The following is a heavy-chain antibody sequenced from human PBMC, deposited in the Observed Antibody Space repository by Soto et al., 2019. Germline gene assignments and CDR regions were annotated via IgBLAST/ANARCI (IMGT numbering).Heavy chain of an antibody. CDR2: ISYDGSNK. CDR3: AKRPGPDSSGYPDY. J-gene: IGHJ4*02. V-gene: IGHV3-30*18. D-gene: IGHD3-22*01. Sequence: GGSLRLSCAASVFTFSSYGMHWVRQGPGKGLEWVAVISYDGSNKYYADSVKGRFTISRDNSKNTLYLQMNSLRAEDTAVYYCAKRPGPDSSGYPDYWGQGTLVTVSS. CDR1: VFTFSSYG.